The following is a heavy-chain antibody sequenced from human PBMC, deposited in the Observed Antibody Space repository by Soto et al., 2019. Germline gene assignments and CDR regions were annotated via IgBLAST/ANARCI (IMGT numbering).Heavy chain of an antibody. J-gene: IGHJ4*02. D-gene: IGHD6-13*01. Sequence: ASLKVSCKASGYTFSNYGITWVRQAPGQGLEWMGWISAYNGNTHFAQKFQGRVTMTTDTPTTTAFMELRSLRSDDTAVYYCARRSSSWYFDYWGQGTLVTVSS. CDR3: ARRSSSWYFDY. CDR1: GYTFSNYG. V-gene: IGHV1-18*01. CDR2: ISAYNGNT.